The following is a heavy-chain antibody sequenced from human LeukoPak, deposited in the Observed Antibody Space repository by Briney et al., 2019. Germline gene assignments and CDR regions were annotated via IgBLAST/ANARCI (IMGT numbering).Heavy chain of an antibody. D-gene: IGHD3/OR15-3a*01. CDR1: GFTFDDYT. V-gene: IGHV3-43*01. Sequence: GGSLRLSCAASGFTFDDYTMHWVRHAPGKGLEWVSLISWDGGSTYYADSVKGRFTISRDNAKNSLYLQMNSLRAEDTALYYCARVRGWTTTTPLTDYWGQGTLVTVSS. CDR3: ARVRGWTTTTPLTDY. J-gene: IGHJ4*02. CDR2: ISWDGGST.